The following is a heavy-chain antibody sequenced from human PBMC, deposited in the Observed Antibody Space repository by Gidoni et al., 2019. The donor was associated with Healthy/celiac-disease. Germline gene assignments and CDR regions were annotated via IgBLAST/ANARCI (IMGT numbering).Heavy chain of an antibody. V-gene: IGHV3-23*01. CDR1: GFTFSSYA. Sequence: EVQLLESGGGLVQPGGSLRLSCSASGFTFSSYAMSWVRQAPGKGLEWVSAISGSGGSTYYADSVKGRFTISRDNSKNTLYLQMNSLRAEDTAVYYCAKDQHIRLAGGLDYWGQGTLVTVSS. D-gene: IGHD3-3*02. J-gene: IGHJ4*02. CDR2: ISGSGGST. CDR3: AKDQHIRLAGGLDY.